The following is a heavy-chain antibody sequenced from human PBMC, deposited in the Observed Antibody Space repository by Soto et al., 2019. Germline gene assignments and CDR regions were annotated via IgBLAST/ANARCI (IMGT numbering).Heavy chain of an antibody. J-gene: IGHJ3*02. V-gene: IGHV3-66*04. CDR2: IYSGGST. Sequence: GGSLRLSCAASGFTVSSNYMSWVRQAPGKGLEWVSVIYSGGSTYYADSVKGRFTISRDNSKNTLYLQMNSLRAEDTAVYYCARPSGYSRTERINDAFDIWGQGTMVTVSS. CDR1: GFTVSSNY. D-gene: IGHD6-13*01. CDR3: ARPSGYSRTERINDAFDI.